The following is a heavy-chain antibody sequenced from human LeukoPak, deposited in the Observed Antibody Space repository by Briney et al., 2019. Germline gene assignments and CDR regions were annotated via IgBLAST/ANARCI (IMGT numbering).Heavy chain of an antibody. Sequence: GASVKVSCKASAYTFNDYYIHWVRQAPGQGLEWMGWINPKSGGTNYAQKFRGRVTMTRDTSISTAYMELSRLRSDDTAVYYCATFVHTDAFDIWGQGTMVTVSS. J-gene: IGHJ3*02. V-gene: IGHV1-2*02. CDR1: AYTFNDYY. CDR2: INPKSGGT. CDR3: ATFVHTDAFDI. D-gene: IGHD2-8*01.